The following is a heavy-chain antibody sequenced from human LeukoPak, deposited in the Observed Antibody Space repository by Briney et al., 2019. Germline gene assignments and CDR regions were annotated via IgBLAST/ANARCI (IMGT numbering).Heavy chain of an antibody. D-gene: IGHD4-17*01. CDR1: GFDLSDFW. V-gene: IGHV3-74*01. J-gene: IGHJ5*01. CDR3: ARPHVGTVSNWLDS. CDR2: INSDGSST. Sequence: GGSLRLSCAASGFDLSDFWVHWVRQAPGKGLAWVARINSDGSSTSYADSVEGRFTISRDNAKNTLYLQMNSLRVEDTAVYYCARPHVGTVSNWLDSWGQGTLVTVSS.